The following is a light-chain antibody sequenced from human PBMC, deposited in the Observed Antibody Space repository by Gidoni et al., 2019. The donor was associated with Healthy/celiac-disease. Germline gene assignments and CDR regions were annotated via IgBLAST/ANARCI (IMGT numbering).Light chain of an antibody. J-gene: IGKJ2*01. CDR2: KAS. Sequence: DIQMTQSPSTLSASVGDRVTITCLASQSSSSWLAWYQQKPGKAPKLLIYKASSLESGVPSRFSGSGSGTEFTLTISSLQPDDFATYYCQQYNSYVYTFGQGTKLEIK. CDR1: QSSSSW. CDR3: QQYNSYVYT. V-gene: IGKV1-5*03.